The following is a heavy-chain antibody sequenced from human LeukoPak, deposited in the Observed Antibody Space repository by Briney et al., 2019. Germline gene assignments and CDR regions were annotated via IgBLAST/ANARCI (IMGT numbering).Heavy chain of an antibody. CDR2: IYYSGST. CDR3: ARAYTSSCRWFDP. CDR1: GGSISNYY. V-gene: IGHV4-59*06. J-gene: IGHJ5*02. D-gene: IGHD6-13*01. Sequence: SETLSLTCTVSGGSISNYYWSWIRQHPGKGLEWIGYIYYSGSTYYNPSLKSRVTISVDTSKNQFSLKLSSVTAADTAVYYCARAYTSSCRWFDPWGQGTLVTVSS.